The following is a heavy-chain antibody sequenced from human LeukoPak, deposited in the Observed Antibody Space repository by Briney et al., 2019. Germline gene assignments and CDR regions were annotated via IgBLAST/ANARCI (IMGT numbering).Heavy chain of an antibody. Sequence: SETLSLTCTVSAGSISSSSYYWGWIRQPPGKGLEWIGSIYYSGSTYYNPSLKSRVTISVDTSKNQFSLKLSSVTAADTAVYYCARHYGSGMDYFDPWGQGTLVTVSS. J-gene: IGHJ5*02. CDR2: IYYSGST. CDR3: ARHYGSGMDYFDP. D-gene: IGHD3-10*01. CDR1: AGSISSSSYY. V-gene: IGHV4-39*07.